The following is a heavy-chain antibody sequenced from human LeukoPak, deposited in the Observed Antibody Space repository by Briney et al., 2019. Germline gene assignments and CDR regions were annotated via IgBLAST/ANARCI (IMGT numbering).Heavy chain of an antibody. D-gene: IGHD6-13*01. CDR3: ARGGILAAAPQPWWFDP. CDR1: GYTFTGYY. J-gene: IGHJ5*02. Sequence: GASVKVSCKASGYTFTGYYMHWVRQAPGQGLEWMGWINPNSGGTNYAQKFQGRVTTTRDTSISTAYMELSRLRSDDTAVYYCARGGILAAAPQPWWFDPWGQGTLVTVSS. CDR2: INPNSGGT. V-gene: IGHV1-2*02.